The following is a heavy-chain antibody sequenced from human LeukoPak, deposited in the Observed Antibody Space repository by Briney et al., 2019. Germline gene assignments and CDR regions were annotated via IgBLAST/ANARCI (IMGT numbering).Heavy chain of an antibody. CDR1: GFTGFTFSKNT. D-gene: IGHD4-17*01. CDR2: ITSSGNYT. Sequence: PGGSLRLSCAVTGFTGFTFSKNTMNWVRQAPGKGVEWVASITSSGNYTYYAASVKGRFTTSRDNAKKALVLQMNSLRAVNAAVYYCTHAYGDTDYWGQGTLVTVSS. CDR3: THAYGDTDY. V-gene: IGHV3-21*01. J-gene: IGHJ4*02.